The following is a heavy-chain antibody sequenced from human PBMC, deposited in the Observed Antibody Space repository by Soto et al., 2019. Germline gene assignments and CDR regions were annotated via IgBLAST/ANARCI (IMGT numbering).Heavy chain of an antibody. D-gene: IGHD4-17*01. J-gene: IGHJ4*02. CDR3: ARDRDATVHY. V-gene: IGHV3-30-3*01. CDR2: ISYDGSNK. Sequence: QVQLVESGGGVVQPGRSLRLSCAASGFTFSSYAMHWVRQAPGKGLEWVAVISYDGSNKYYADSVKGRFTISRDNSKNTLYRQMNSLRAEDTAVYYCARDRDATVHYWGQGTLVTVSS. CDR1: GFTFSSYA.